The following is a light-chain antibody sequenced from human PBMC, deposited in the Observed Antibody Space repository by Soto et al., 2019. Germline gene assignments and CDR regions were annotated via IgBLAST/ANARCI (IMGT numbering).Light chain of an antibody. J-gene: IGKJ3*01. CDR2: GAS. CDR1: QSVSSSY. Sequence: EIVLTQSPCTLSLSPGERATLSCRASQSVSSSYLAWYQQKPGQAPRLLIYGASSRATGIPDRFSGSGSGTDFTLTISRLEPEDFAVYYRQQYRSSPFTFGPGTKVDIK. V-gene: IGKV3-20*01. CDR3: QQYRSSPFT.